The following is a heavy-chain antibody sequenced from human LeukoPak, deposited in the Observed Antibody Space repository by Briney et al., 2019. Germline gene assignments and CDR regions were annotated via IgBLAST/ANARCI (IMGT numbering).Heavy chain of an antibody. V-gene: IGHV3-30*18. CDR1: GFTFSSYE. D-gene: IGHD3-10*01. Sequence: GGSLRLSCAASGFTFSSYEMNWVRQAPGKGLELVAVISYEGGTLHYADSVKGRFIISRDNPRNTLYLQMNILRTEDTAVYYCAKEGTPQVSTWYDLWGQGTQVTVSS. J-gene: IGHJ5*02. CDR2: ISYEGGTL. CDR3: AKEGTPQVSTWYDL.